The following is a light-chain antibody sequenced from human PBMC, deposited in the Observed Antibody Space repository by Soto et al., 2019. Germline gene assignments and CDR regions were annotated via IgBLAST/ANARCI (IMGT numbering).Light chain of an antibody. J-gene: IGKJ3*01. V-gene: IGKV3-20*01. Sequence: EIVLTQSPGTLSLSPGERATLSCRASQSVSSSYLAWYHQKPGQAPRLLIHGASSRATGIPDRFSGSGSGTSFTLTISRLEAEDFAVYYCQQYGSSRGFTFGPGTKVDIK. CDR1: QSVSSSY. CDR3: QQYGSSRGFT. CDR2: GAS.